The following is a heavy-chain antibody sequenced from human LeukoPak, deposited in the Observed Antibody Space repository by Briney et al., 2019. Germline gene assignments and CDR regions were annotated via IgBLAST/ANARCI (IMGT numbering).Heavy chain of an antibody. D-gene: IGHD3-10*01. CDR1: GFTFSNYE. V-gene: IGHV3-48*03. J-gene: IGHJ3*02. CDR3: ARDMVRGGRDAFDI. CDR2: LTSSGTTI. Sequence: GGSLRLSCAASGFTFSNYEMNWVRQAPGKGLEWISYLTSSGTTIYYADPVRGRFTISRDNAKNLLYLQMTSLRAADTAVYYCARDMVRGGRDAFDIWGQGTMVTASS.